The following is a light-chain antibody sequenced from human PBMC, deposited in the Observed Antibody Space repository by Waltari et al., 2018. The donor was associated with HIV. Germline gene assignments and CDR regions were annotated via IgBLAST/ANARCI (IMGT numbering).Light chain of an antibody. V-gene: IGLV1-47*01. CDR1: SCTIARDS. J-gene: IGLJ3*02. CDR2: RSN. Sequence: THPPAASGTPAQRLGLPCSACSCTIARDSVSSYQQVPGTAPKVLIYRSNQRPSGVPDRFSGAKSGTSASRAISGLRSEDEADYYCAAWDDSLSGPVFGGGTKLTVL. CDR3: AAWDDSLSGPV.